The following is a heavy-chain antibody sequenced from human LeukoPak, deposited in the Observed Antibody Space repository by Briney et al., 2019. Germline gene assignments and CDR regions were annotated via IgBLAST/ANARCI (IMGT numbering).Heavy chain of an antibody. CDR3: ARDRTVTKGLHGNDY. D-gene: IGHD4-17*01. CDR2: ISAYNGNT. Sequence: ASVKVSCKASGHTFTSYGISWVRQAPGQGLEWMGWISAYNGNTNYAQKLQGRVTMTTDTSTSTAYMELRSLRSDDTAVYYCARDRTVTKGLHGNDYWGQGTLVTVSS. CDR1: GHTFTSYG. V-gene: IGHV1-18*01. J-gene: IGHJ4*02.